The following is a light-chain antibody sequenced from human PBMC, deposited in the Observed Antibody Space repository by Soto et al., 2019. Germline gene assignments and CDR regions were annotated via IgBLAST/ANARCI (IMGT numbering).Light chain of an antibody. CDR3: QPWGAATYVV. Sequence: QSVLTQSPSASASLGASVKLTCTLSSGHSSYAIAWHQQQPEKRPRYLMKVNSDGSHSKGDGIPDRFSGSSSGAERYLTISSLQSEDEADYYCQPWGAATYVVFGGGTKVTVL. V-gene: IGLV4-69*01. CDR2: VNSDGSH. J-gene: IGLJ2*01. CDR1: SGHSSYA.